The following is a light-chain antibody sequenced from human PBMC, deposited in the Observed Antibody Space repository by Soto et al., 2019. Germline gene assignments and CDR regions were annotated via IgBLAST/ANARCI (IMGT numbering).Light chain of an antibody. V-gene: IGKV1-39*01. J-gene: IGKJ4*01. CDR1: QSISSY. Sequence: SRSALSACVDVRVPITCRASQSISSYLNWYQQKPGKAPKLLIYAASSLQSGVPSRFSGSGSGTDFTLSIISLQPEHFSTSDFPLSYSPLLTFGGGTKVDIK. CDR3: PLSYSPLLT. CDR2: AAS.